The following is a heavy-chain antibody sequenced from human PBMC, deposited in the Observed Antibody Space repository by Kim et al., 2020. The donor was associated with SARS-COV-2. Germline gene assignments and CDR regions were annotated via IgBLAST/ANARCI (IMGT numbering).Heavy chain of an antibody. CDR1: GFTFSSYA. D-gene: IGHD3-10*01. V-gene: IGHV3-23*03. CDR3: AKEGHYYGSGSYPPPYYYYSMDV. Sequence: GGSLRRSCAASGFTFSSYAMSWVRQAPGKGLEWVSVIYSGSSSTNYADSVKGRFTISKDNSKNTLYLQMNSLRAEDTAVYYCAKEGHYYGSGSYPPPYYYYSMDVWGQGTTVTVSS. J-gene: IGHJ6*02. CDR2: IYSGSSST.